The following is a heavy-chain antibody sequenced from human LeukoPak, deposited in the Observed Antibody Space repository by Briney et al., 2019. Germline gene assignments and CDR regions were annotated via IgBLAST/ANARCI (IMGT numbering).Heavy chain of an antibody. V-gene: IGHV4-39*01. CDR2: INYSGST. J-gene: IGHJ4*02. D-gene: IGHD3-16*02. CDR3: ARHRSKIGIDS. CDR1: GGSISSSSYY. Sequence: PSETLSLTCTVSGGSISSSSYYWGWIRQPPGKGLEWIGSINYSGSTYYNASLKSRVTISVDTSKIHFSLKLTSVTAADTAMYYCARHRSKIGIDSWGQGTLVTVSS.